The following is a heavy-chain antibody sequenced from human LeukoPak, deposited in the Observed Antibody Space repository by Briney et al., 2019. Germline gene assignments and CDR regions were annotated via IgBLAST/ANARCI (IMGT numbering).Heavy chain of an antibody. D-gene: IGHD5-18*01. CDR1: GFTFSGYS. J-gene: IGHJ4*02. Sequence: PGGSLRLSCEASGFTFSGYSMNWVRQAPGKGLEWVSYILTSGSDMNYADSVKGRFTISRDNAKNSPYLQMNSLRDEDTAVYYCARILGYTQDYWGQGTLVTVSS. CDR3: ARILGYTQDY. V-gene: IGHV3-48*02. CDR2: ILTSGSDM.